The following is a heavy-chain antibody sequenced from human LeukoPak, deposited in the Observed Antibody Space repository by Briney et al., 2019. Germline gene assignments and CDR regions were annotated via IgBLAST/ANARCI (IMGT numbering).Heavy chain of an antibody. V-gene: IGHV3-23*01. J-gene: IGHJ4*02. Sequence: GGSLRLSCAASGFTFSSYAMSWVRQAPGKGLEWVSAISGSGGSTYCADSVKGRFTISRDNSKNTLYLQMNSLRAEDTAVYYCAKSDYDFWSGYYRYYFDYWGQGTLVTVSS. D-gene: IGHD3-3*01. CDR2: ISGSGGST. CDR1: GFTFSSYA. CDR3: AKSDYDFWSGYYRYYFDY.